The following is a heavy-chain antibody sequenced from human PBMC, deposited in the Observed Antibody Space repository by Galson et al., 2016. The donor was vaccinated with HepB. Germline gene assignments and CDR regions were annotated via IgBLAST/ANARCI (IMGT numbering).Heavy chain of an antibody. D-gene: IGHD3-3*01. CDR2: ISSSGSDI. Sequence: SLRLSCAVSGFTIRSNEMNWVRQAPGKGLEWVSYISSSGSDIYYADSVKGRFTISRDNAKNSLYLQMNSLRVEDTAVYYCARGYDFWSGYFDYWGQGALVTVSS. J-gene: IGHJ4*02. CDR1: GFTIRSNE. CDR3: ARGYDFWSGYFDY. V-gene: IGHV3-48*03.